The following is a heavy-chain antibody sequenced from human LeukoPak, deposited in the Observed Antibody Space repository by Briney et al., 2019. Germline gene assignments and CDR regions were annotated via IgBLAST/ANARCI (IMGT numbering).Heavy chain of an antibody. CDR1: SXXY. CDR3: AREGGGYYYYFDY. Sequence: SXXYWSWIRQPXGXXLEWIGYIYYSGSTNYNPSLKSRVTISVDTSKNQFSLKLSSVTAADTAVYYCAREGGGYYYYFDYWGQGTLVTVSS. J-gene: IGHJ4*02. V-gene: IGHV4-59*01. D-gene: IGHD3-22*01. CDR2: IYYSGST.